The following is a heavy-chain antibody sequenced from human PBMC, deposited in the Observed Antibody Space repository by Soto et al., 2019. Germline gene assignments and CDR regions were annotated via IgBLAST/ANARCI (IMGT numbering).Heavy chain of an antibody. Sequence: ITLKKSGPTLVKPTQTLTLTCSFSGFSLSADGVGVGWIRQPPGTALEWLALIYWDDDTRYRPSLKSRLTITKDSAKNQVVLTMTNMDPVDTATYYCAHAYGGTSWPNDAFDVWGQGTVVTVSS. J-gene: IGHJ3*01. D-gene: IGHD2-2*01. CDR1: GFSLSADGVG. CDR2: IYWDDDT. CDR3: AHAYGGTSWPNDAFDV. V-gene: IGHV2-5*02.